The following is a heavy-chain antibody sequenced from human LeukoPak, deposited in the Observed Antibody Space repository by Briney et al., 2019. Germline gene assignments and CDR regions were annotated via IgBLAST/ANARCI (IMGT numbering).Heavy chain of an antibody. V-gene: IGHV1-8*01. Sequence: ASVKVSCKTSGYTFSSYDVNWVRQATGQGLEWMGYMNPNSGITGFAQKFQGRMSMTWDTSISTAYIELSSLTSEDTAVYYCAREPRRFGDWGQGTLITVSS. CDR3: AREPRRFGD. CDR2: MNPNSGIT. CDR1: GYTFSSYD. D-gene: IGHD3-10*01. J-gene: IGHJ4*02.